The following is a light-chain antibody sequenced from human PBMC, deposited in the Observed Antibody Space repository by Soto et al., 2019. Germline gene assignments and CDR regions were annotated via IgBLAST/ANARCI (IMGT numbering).Light chain of an antibody. V-gene: IGKV1-39*01. CDR3: QQSYDVQFT. CDR2: GVS. CDR1: QCISHY. Sequence: IQLTRSQSSLGASVGDEVTITCRASQCISHYLTWYQQKPGRAPTLLIYGVSTLQSGVPSRFSGGGSGTDVTLTISNLQLEDFASYYCQQSYDVQFTFGGGTRVEIK. J-gene: IGKJ4*01.